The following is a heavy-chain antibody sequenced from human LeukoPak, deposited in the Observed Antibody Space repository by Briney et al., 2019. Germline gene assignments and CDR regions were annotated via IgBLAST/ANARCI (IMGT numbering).Heavy chain of an antibody. CDR2: IYYSGST. CDR3: ARTLSSGYPNYYYYMDV. J-gene: IGHJ6*03. D-gene: IGHD3-22*01. Sequence: PSETLSLTCTVSGGSISSYYWSWIRQPPGKGLEWIGYIYYSGSTNYNPSLKSRVTISVDSSKNQFSLKLSSVTAADTAVYYCARTLSSGYPNYYYYMDVWGKGTTATVSS. CDR1: GGSISSYY. V-gene: IGHV4-59*01.